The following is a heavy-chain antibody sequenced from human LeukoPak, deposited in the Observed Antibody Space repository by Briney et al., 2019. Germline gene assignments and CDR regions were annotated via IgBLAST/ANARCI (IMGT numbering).Heavy chain of an antibody. Sequence: SETLSLTCTVSGGSISSYYWSWIRQPPGKGLEWIGYIYYSGSTNYNPSLKSRVTISVDTSKNQFSLKLSSVTAADTAVYYCARVSRGYSGYDEPFYFDYWGQGTLVTVSS. D-gene: IGHD5-12*01. CDR3: ARVSRGYSGYDEPFYFDY. CDR1: GGSISSYY. J-gene: IGHJ4*02. CDR2: IYYSGST. V-gene: IGHV4-59*08.